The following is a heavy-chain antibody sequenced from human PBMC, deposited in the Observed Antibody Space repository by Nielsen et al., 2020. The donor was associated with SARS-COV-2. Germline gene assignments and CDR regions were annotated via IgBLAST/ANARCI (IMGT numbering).Heavy chain of an antibody. Sequence: GGSLRLSCAASGFTFSSYSMNWVRQAPGKGLEWVSSISSSSSYIYYADSVKGRFTISRDNAKNSLYLQMNSLRAEDTAVYYCARDSRGGSSHLFYYYGMDVWGQGTTVTVSS. V-gene: IGHV3-21*01. CDR3: ARDSRGGSSHLFYYYGMDV. J-gene: IGHJ6*02. CDR2: ISSSSSYI. D-gene: IGHD1-26*01. CDR1: GFTFSSYS.